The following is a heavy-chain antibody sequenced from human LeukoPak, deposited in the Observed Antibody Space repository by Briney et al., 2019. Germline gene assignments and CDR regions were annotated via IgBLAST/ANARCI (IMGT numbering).Heavy chain of an antibody. CDR2: ISASGSAT. J-gene: IGHJ4*02. CDR1: GFTFNTYA. CDR3: AKDLYLRVFWSGYFDY. V-gene: IGHV3-23*01. D-gene: IGHD3-3*01. Sequence: GSLRLSCAASGFTFNTYAMSWVRQAPGKGLEWVAAISASGSATSYADSVRGRFTISRDNSKSTTYLQMNSLRAEDTAVFYCAKDLYLRVFWSGYFDYWGQGIPVTVSS.